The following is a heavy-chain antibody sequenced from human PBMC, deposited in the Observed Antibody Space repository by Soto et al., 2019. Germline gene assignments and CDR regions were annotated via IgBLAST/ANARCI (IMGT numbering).Heavy chain of an antibody. CDR2: IYYSGST. V-gene: IGHV4-59*01. CDR1: GGSISSYY. CDR3: ARVAGYYYYMDV. J-gene: IGHJ6*03. Sequence: SETLSLTCTVSGGSISSYYWSWIRQPPGKGLEWIGYIYYSGSTNYNPSLKSRVTISVDTSKNQFSLKLSSVTAADTAVYYCARVAGYYYYMDVWGKGTPVTVS.